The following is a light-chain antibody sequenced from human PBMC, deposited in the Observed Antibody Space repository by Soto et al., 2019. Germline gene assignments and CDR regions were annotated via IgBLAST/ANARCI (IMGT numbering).Light chain of an antibody. J-gene: IGLJ2*01. V-gene: IGLV2-14*03. Sequence: QSALTQPASVSGSPGQSITNSCTGTSSDIGGYNYVSWYQQHPGKAPKLMIYDVSNRPSGVSNRFSGSKSDNTASLTISGLQAEDEADYYCSSYTSSSTLLFGGGTKLTVL. CDR2: DVS. CDR3: SSYTSSSTLL. CDR1: SSDIGGYNY.